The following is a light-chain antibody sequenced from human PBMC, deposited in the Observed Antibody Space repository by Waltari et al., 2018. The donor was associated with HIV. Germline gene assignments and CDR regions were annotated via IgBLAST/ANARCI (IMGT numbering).Light chain of an antibody. V-gene: IGLV3-25*03. CDR3: QSADSSTTHWV. Sequence: SYELTQPPSVSVSPGQTARITCSGDVLPKQYTHWYQQRPGQAPKVVIYKDTERPSGIPERCSGSSSGTTVTLTISAVQAEDEADYYCQSADSSTTHWVFGGGTKLTVL. CDR1: VLPKQY. J-gene: IGLJ3*02. CDR2: KDT.